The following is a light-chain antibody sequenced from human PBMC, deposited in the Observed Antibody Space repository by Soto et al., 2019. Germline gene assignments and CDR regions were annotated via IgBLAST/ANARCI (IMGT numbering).Light chain of an antibody. CDR1: QSISSW. J-gene: IGKJ1*01. CDR2: KAS. V-gene: IGKV1-5*03. CDR3: QQYNTYET. Sequence: IQTTPPPSTLSASVGDRVTDTCRASQSISSWLAWYQQKPGKAPNLLIYKASNLESGVPSRFSGSGSGTEFTLTISSLQPDDFATYYCQQYNTYETFGQGTKVDIK.